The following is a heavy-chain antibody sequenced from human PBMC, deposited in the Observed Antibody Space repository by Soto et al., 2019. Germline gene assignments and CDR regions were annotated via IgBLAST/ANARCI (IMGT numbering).Heavy chain of an antibody. V-gene: IGHV1-69*08. CDR1: GGTFSSYT. CDR2: IIPILGIA. D-gene: IGHD3-10*01. Sequence: QVQLVQSGAEVKKPGSSVKVSCKASGGTFSSYTISWVRQAPGQGLEWMGRIIPILGIANYAQKFQGRVTITADKSTSTAYMERSSLRAEETAVYYCARDRGTAMVWGDYYGIDFWGQGTTVTVSS. CDR3: ARDRGTAMVWGDYYGIDF. J-gene: IGHJ6*02.